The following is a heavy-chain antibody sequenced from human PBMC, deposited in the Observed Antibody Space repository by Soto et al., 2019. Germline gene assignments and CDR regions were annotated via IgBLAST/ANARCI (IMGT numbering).Heavy chain of an antibody. V-gene: IGHV4-59*01. J-gene: IGHJ5*02. D-gene: IGHD3-10*01. CDR2: IYYSGRT. CDR3: ARLASGSGSYYTLDT. CDR1: GGSISSYS. Sequence: PSETLSLTCTVSGGSISSYSWSWIRQPPGKGLEWIGYIYYSGRTNYNPSLKSRVTISVDTSRNQFSLKLSSVTAADTAVYYCARLASGSGSYYTLDTWGRGTLVTVSS.